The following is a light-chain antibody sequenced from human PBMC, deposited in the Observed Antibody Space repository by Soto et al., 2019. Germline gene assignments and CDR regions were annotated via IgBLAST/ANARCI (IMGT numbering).Light chain of an antibody. J-gene: IGKJ1*01. CDR2: GAS. CDR1: QSVRSN. Sequence: EIVMTQSPATVSVSPGERAALSCRASQSVRSNLAWFQQRPGQAPRLLIYGASTRATGIPARFSGSGSGTEFTFTFSSLHSEDVAVYYCQQYDHWPLTFGQGTKLDI. V-gene: IGKV3-15*01. CDR3: QQYDHWPLT.